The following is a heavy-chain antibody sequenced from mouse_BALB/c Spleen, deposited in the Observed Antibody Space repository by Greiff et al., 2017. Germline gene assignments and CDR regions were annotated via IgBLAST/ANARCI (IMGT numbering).Heavy chain of an antibody. CDR2: IDPANGNT. V-gene: IGHV14-3*02. CDR1: GFNIKDTY. Sequence: EVQLVESGAELVKPGASVKLSCTASGFNIKDTYMHWVKQRPEQGLEWIGRIDPANGNTKYDPKFQGKATITADTSSNTAYLQLSSLTSEDTAVYYCAITDGYYVSYYFDYWGQGTTLTVSS. J-gene: IGHJ2*01. CDR3: AITDGYYVSYYFDY. D-gene: IGHD2-3*01.